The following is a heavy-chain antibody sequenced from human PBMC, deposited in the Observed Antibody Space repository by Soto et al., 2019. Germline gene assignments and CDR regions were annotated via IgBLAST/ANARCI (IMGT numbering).Heavy chain of an antibody. CDR2: INPNSGDT. V-gene: IGHV1-2*02. J-gene: IGHJ6*02. D-gene: IGHD1-26*01. CDR1: GYTFTGYY. CDR3: AKGGAIVAAGTRVYLYNAMDV. Sequence: QVQLVQSGTEVKRPGDSVKVSCKASGYTFTGYYVHWVRQAPGQGLEWMGWINPNSGDTYLAQRFQGRVTMNRDTSIGIAYMELRGLTSHDTAEYYCAKGGAIVAAGTRVYLYNAMDVWGQGTTVTVSS.